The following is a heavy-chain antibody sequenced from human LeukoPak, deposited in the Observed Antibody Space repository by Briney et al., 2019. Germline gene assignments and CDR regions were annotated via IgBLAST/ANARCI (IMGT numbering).Heavy chain of an antibody. CDR3: ARVKARHFIRDYYGMDV. J-gene: IGHJ6*02. CDR1: GYTFTIYD. V-gene: IGHV1-18*01. Sequence: ASVKVSCKASGYTFTIYDISWVRRAPGQGLEWMGWISAYNGNTNHAQKLQGRVTMTTDTTTSKAYMELRSLRSDDTAVYYCARVKARHFIRDYYGMDVWGQGTTVTVSS. CDR2: ISAYNGNT.